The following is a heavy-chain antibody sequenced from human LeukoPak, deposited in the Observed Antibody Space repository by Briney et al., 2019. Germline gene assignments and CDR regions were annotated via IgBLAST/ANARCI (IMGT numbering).Heavy chain of an antibody. J-gene: IGHJ6*02. CDR2: IYSGGST. CDR3: ARGSVTTGPFGMDV. Sequence: PGGSLRLSCAASGFTVSSNYMSWVRQAPGKGLEWVPVIYSGGSTYYADSVKGRFTISRDNSKNTLYLQMNSLRAEDTAVYYCARGSVTTGPFGMDVWGQGTTVTVSS. CDR1: GFTVSSNY. V-gene: IGHV3-66*01. D-gene: IGHD5-18*01.